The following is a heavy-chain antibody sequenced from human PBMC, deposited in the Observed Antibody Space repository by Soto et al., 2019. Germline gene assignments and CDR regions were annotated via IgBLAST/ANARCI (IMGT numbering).Heavy chain of an antibody. D-gene: IGHD2-2*01. CDR1: GGTFSSYA. CDR2: IIPIFGTA. V-gene: IGHV1-69*13. J-gene: IGHJ6*02. Sequence: EASVKVSCKASGGTFSSYAISWVRQAPGQGLEWMGGIIPIFGTANYAQKFQGRVTITADESTSTAYMELSSLRSEDTAVYYCARDPSVPAVPSKGMDVWGQGTTVTVSS. CDR3: ARDPSVPAVPSKGMDV.